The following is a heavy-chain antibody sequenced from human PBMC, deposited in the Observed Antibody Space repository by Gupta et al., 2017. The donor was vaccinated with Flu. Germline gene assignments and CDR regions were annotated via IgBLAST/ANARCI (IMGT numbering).Heavy chain of an antibody. V-gene: IGHV3-48*02. J-gene: IGHJ5*02. CDR1: GFTFSDSH. CDR3: ARDLNWAFIS. CDR2: IGSGGKT. D-gene: IGHD3-16*01. Sequence: EGQLVESGGGLVQPGGSLRLSCVSSGFTFSDSHMDWIRQAPGKGLEWISYIGSGGKTDYADSVRGRFTISRDNARDSLFLQMNGLRDEDTALYYCARDLNWAFISWGQGALVTVSS.